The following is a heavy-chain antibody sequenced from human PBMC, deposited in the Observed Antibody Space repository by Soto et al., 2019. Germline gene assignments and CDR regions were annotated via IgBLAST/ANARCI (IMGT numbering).Heavy chain of an antibody. V-gene: IGHV1-18*01. Sequence: ASVKVSCKASGYTFTSYGISWVRQAPGQGLEWMGWISAYNGNTNYAQKLQGRVTMTTDTSTSTAYMELRSLRSDDTAVYYCARDGLAYCTNGVCAIDYWGQGTLVTVSS. D-gene: IGHD2-8*01. J-gene: IGHJ4*02. CDR1: GYTFTSYG. CDR3: ARDGLAYCTNGVCAIDY. CDR2: ISAYNGNT.